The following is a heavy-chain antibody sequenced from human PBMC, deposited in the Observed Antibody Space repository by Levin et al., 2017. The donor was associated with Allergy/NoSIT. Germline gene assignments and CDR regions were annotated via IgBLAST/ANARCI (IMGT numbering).Heavy chain of an antibody. Sequence: GGSLRLSCVASGFTLSSYSMNWVRQAPGKGLEWISYITSSSSTIYYADSVKGRFTISRDNAKNSLYLQMNSLRDEDTAVYYCARSPAQIDSWGQGTLVTVSS. V-gene: IGHV3-48*02. J-gene: IGHJ4*02. CDR2: ITSSSSTI. CDR3: ARSPAQIDS. CDR1: GFTLSSYS.